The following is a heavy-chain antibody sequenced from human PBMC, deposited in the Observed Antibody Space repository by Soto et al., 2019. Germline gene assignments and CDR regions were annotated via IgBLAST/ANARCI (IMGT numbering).Heavy chain of an antibody. CDR3: ATLVGATTPGSAVWLDY. J-gene: IGHJ4*02. CDR1: GSSFTSDW. D-gene: IGHD1-26*01. V-gene: IGHV5-51*01. Sequence: PGESLKISCKGSGSSFTSDWIAWVRQIPGKGLECMGIIYPGDSETGYSPSFQGQVTISADKSVSTAYLQWSSLKASDTALYYCATLVGATTPGSAVWLDYWGQGTLVTVSS. CDR2: IYPGDSET.